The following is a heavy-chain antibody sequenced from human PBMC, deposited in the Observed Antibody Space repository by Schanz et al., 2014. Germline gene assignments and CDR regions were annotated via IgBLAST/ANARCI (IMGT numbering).Heavy chain of an antibody. J-gene: IGHJ2*01. CDR1: GGSISSGTYY. Sequence: QLQLQESGPGLVKPSETLSLTCTVSGGSISSGTYYWGWIRQPPGNGLVWIGTIYYSGTTYYNPSLRSGVPISVHTSKTHFSLKRSSVTAADTTMYYCARQGSSWYFDLWGRGALVTVSS. D-gene: IGHD6-13*01. V-gene: IGHV4-39*01. CDR3: ARQGSSWYFDL. CDR2: IYYSGTT.